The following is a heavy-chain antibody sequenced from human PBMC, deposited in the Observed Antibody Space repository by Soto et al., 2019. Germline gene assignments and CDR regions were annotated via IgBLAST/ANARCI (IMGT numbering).Heavy chain of an antibody. CDR1: GFAFNTYS. D-gene: IGHD3-22*01. Sequence: GGSPRLSCAASGFAFNTYSMNWVRQAPGKGLEWLSYITSTSRTMYYADSVKGRFTISRDNAKNSLYLQMNSLRAEDTAVYYCARDYYDSSSYFSSWGQGALVTVSS. CDR3: ARDYYDSSSYFSS. J-gene: IGHJ5*02. CDR2: ITSTSRTM. V-gene: IGHV3-48*01.